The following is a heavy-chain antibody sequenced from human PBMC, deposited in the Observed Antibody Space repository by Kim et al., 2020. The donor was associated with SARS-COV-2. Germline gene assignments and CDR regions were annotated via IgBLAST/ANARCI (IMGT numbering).Heavy chain of an antibody. CDR3: AKDRSSGNRFLQH. V-gene: IGHV3-33*06. CDR1: GFTFSSYA. Sequence: GGSLRLSCAASGFTFSSYAMHWVRQAPGKGLEWVAVIWYDGSNKYYADSVKGRFTISRDNSKNTLYLQMTSLRAEDTAVYYCAKDRSSGNRFLQHWGQGTLVTVSS. J-gene: IGHJ1*01. D-gene: IGHD2-15*01. CDR2: IWYDGSNK.